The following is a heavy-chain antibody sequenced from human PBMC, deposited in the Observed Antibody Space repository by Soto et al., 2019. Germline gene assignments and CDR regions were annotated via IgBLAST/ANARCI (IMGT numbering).Heavy chain of an antibody. J-gene: IGHJ5*02. CDR1: GFTFSDYY. Sequence: QVQLVESGGGLVTPGGSLRLSCASSGFTFSDYYMSWIRQAPGKGLEWLSYISPGSRYPAYADSVKGRFTISRDNARICLSLQMNSLTVDDTAIYYCVRGGGGGLFDPWGQGSMVTVSS. CDR3: VRGGGGGLFDP. V-gene: IGHV3-11*06. D-gene: IGHD2-15*01. CDR2: ISPGSRYP.